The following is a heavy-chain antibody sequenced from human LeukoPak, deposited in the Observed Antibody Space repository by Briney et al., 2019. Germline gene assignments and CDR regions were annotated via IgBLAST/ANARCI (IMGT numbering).Heavy chain of an antibody. CDR2: ISRSSSYI. CDR3: ARVVAATFIFDYMDV. CDR1: GYTLIDLS. J-gene: IGHJ6*03. V-gene: IGHV3-21*01. D-gene: IGHD3-3*02. Sequence: SCKVSGYTLIDLSMHWVRQAPGKGLEWVSSISRSSSYIYYADSVKGRFTVSRDNAKKSLYLQMNRLRAEDTAVYYCARVVAATFIFDYMDVWGKGTTVTISS.